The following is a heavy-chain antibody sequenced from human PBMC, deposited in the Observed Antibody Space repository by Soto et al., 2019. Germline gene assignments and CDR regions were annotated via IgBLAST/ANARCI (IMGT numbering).Heavy chain of an antibody. CDR3: AKATGYCTNDCVVDV. J-gene: IGHJ6*02. CDR2: ISYDGSNK. CDR1: GFTFSSYG. D-gene: IGHD2-8*01. V-gene: IGHV3-30*18. Sequence: GGSLRLSCAASGFTFSSYGMHWVRQAPGKGLEWVAVISYDGSNKYYADSVKGRFTISRDNSKNTLYLQMNSLRAEDTAVYYCAKATGYCTNDCVVDVWGQGTTVTVSS.